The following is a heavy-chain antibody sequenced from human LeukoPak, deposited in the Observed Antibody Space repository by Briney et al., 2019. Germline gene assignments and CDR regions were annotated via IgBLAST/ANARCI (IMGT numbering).Heavy chain of an antibody. Sequence: GGSLRLSCSASGFTFSSYAMHWVRQAPGKGLEYVSVISNNGGSTYYADSVKGRFTISRDNSKNTLYLQMSSLRAEDTAVYYCGMTAYRFAALLPLDDWGQGTLVTVSS. CDR1: GFTFSSYA. CDR2: ISNNGGST. CDR3: GMTAYRFAALLPLDD. J-gene: IGHJ4*02. V-gene: IGHV3-64D*06. D-gene: IGHD3-10*01.